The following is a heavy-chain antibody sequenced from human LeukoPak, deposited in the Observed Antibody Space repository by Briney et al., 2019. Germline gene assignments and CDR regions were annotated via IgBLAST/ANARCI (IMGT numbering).Heavy chain of an antibody. Sequence: GGSLRLSCAASGFSFSTYSMNWVRQAPGKGLEWVSSISSGGRYVYYADSVKGRFTISRDNSKNTLYLQMNSLRAEDTAVYYCARVLNSGSYYGPYYFDYWGQGTLVTVSS. CDR2: ISSGGRYV. CDR1: GFSFSTYS. D-gene: IGHD1-26*01. V-gene: IGHV3-21*01. J-gene: IGHJ4*02. CDR3: ARVLNSGSYYGPYYFDY.